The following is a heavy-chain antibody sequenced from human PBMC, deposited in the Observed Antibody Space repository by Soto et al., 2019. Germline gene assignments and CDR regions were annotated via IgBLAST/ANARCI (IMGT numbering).Heavy chain of an antibody. CDR1: GFTFSGSA. CDR3: TTRPSTNPWSQSIPPADY. J-gene: IGHJ4*02. V-gene: IGHV3-73*02. Sequence: EVQLVESGGGLVQPGGSLKLSCAAAGFTFSGSAVHWVRQASGRGLEWVGRIRSKTNNYATDYAASVNGRFTFSRDDSQNTVYLQMDSLRNEDTAMYFCTTRPSTNPWSQSIPPADYWGQRTLVTVSS. CDR2: IRSKTNNYAT.